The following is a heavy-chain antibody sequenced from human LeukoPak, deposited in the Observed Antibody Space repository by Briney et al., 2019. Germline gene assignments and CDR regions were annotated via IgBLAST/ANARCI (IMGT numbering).Heavy chain of an antibody. Sequence: PGGSLRLSCAASGFTFSSYAMHWVRQAPGKGLEYVSAISSNGGSTYYANSVKGRFTISRDNSKNTLYLQMGSLRAEDMAVYYCARDSDLERDGYNYFDYWGQGTLVTVSS. CDR1: GFTFSSYA. CDR3: ARDSDLERDGYNYFDY. CDR2: ISSNGGST. J-gene: IGHJ4*02. D-gene: IGHD5-24*01. V-gene: IGHV3-64*01.